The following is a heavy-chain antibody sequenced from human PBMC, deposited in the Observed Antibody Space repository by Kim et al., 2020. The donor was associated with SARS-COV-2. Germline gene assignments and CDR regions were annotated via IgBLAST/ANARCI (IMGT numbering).Heavy chain of an antibody. CDR1: GFTFSSYG. Sequence: GGSLRLSCAASGFTFSSYGMHWVRQAPGKGLEWVALILHDGSNKNYVDSVKGRFTISRDNSKNTLSLQMSSLRADDTAVYYCAKSSGSYLYYNYYGLDVWGQGTTVTVSS. D-gene: IGHD1-26*01. V-gene: IGHV3-30*18. CDR3: AKSSGSYLYYNYYGLDV. J-gene: IGHJ6*02. CDR2: ILHDGSNK.